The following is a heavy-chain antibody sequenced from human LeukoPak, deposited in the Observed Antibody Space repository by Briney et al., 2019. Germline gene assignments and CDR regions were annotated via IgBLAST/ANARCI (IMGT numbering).Heavy chain of an antibody. D-gene: IGHD2/OR15-2a*01. CDR1: GGSFSGYY. Sequence: SETLSLTCAVYGGSFSGYYWSWIRQPPGKGLEWIGEINHSGSTNYNPSLKSRVTISVDTSKNQFSLNLSSVTAADTAVYYCARENVLYGMDVWGQGTTVTVSS. J-gene: IGHJ6*02. CDR3: ARENVLYGMDV. V-gene: IGHV4-34*01. CDR2: INHSGST.